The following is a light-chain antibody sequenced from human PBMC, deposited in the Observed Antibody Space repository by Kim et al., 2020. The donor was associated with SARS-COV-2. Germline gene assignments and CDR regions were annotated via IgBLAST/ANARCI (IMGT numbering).Light chain of an antibody. Sequence: SPGERATLSCRASQSVSSSYLTWYQQTPGQAPRLLIYGASSRATGIPDRFSGSGSGTDFTLTISRLEPEDFAVYYCQQYGSSPRNTFGQGTKLEIK. CDR3: QQYGSSPRNT. J-gene: IGKJ2*01. CDR1: QSVSSSY. CDR2: GAS. V-gene: IGKV3-20*01.